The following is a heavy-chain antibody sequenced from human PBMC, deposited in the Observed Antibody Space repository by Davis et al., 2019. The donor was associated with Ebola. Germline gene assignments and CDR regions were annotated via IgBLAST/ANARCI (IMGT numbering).Heavy chain of an antibody. CDR2: ISGSGGST. CDR3: AKVPKYYSGSGSYDY. CDR1: GFTFSSYA. Sequence: PGGSLRLSCAVSGFTFSSYAMSWVRQAPGKGLEWVSDISGSGGSTYYADSVKGRFTISRDNSKNTLYLQMNSLRAEDTAVYYCAKVPKYYSGSGSYDYWGQGTLVTVSS. J-gene: IGHJ4*02. D-gene: IGHD3-10*01. V-gene: IGHV3-23*01.